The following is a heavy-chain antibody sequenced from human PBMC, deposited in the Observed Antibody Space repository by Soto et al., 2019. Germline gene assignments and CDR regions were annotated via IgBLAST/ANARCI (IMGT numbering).Heavy chain of an antibody. Sequence: PSETLSLTCVVSGGSISSTNWWTWVRQTPGKGLEWIGEVYHTGSTKYNPSPKNRVTISVDKSNNQFSLNLKSVTAADTAVYYCATLPPRIVVVVLPIPSWGQGTLVTVSS. D-gene: IGHD2-15*01. CDR1: GGSISSTNW. J-gene: IGHJ4*02. V-gene: IGHV4-4*02. CDR3: ATLPPRIVVVVLPIPS. CDR2: VYHTGST.